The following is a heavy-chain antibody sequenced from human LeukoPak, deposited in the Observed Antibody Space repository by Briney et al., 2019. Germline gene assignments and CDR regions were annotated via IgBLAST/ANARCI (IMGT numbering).Heavy chain of an antibody. CDR1: GYTFTGYY. CDR2: IDPNSGAT. V-gene: IGHV1-2*06. Sequence: GASVKVSCKASGYTFTGYYIHWVRQAPGQALEWMGRIDPNSGATNYAQKFQGRVTVTRDTSASTAYMELSGLSSDDTALYYCARRNDAFDFWGQGTMVTVSS. J-gene: IGHJ3*01. CDR3: ARRNDAFDF.